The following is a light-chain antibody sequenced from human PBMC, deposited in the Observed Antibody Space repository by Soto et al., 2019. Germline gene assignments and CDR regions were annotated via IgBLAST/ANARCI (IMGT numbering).Light chain of an antibody. Sequence: SYELTQPPSVSVAPGKTARITCGGNNIGSKSVHWYQQRPGQAPVLVIYYDTDRPSGIPERFSGSNSGNTATLTISRVEAGDEADYCCQVWDSSNDHVVSGGGTKLTVL. J-gene: IGLJ2*01. CDR2: YDT. CDR3: QVWDSSNDHVV. V-gene: IGLV3-21*04. CDR1: NIGSKS.